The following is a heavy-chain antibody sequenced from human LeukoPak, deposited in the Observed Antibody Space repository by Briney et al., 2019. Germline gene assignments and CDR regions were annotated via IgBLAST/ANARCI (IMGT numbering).Heavy chain of an antibody. Sequence: SVKVSCKASGGTFSSYAISWVRQAPGQGLEWMGGIIPIFGTANYAQKFQGRVTISTDESTSTAYMELSSLRSEDTAVYYCAREENDILTGYYHAWGQGTLVTVSS. D-gene: IGHD3-9*01. CDR3: AREENDILTGYYHA. J-gene: IGHJ4*02. CDR1: GGTFSSYA. CDR2: IIPIFGTA. V-gene: IGHV1-69*05.